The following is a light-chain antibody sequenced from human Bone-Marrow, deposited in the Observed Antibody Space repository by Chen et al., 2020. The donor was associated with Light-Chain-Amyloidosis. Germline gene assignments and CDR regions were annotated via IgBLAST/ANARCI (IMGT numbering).Light chain of an antibody. V-gene: IGLV1-40*01. J-gene: IGLJ3*02. CDR3: QSYDSSLGGWV. CDR1: SSSIGAGYD. CDR2: GNN. Sequence: QSVLTQPPSVSGAPGQRVTISCTGSSSSIGAGYDVHCYQQFPGAAPKVVIFGNNNRPSGVPDRFSGSKSGTSASLAITGLQAEDEAVYYCQSYDSSLGGWVFGGGTKLTVL.